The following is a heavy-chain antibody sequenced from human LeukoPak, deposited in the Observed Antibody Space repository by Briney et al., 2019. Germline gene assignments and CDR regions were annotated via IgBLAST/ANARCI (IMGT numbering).Heavy chain of an antibody. Sequence: GGSLRLSCAASGFTFSSYWMSWVRQAPGKGLEWVANIKQDGSEKYYVDSVKGRFTISRDNAKNSLYLQMNSLRAEDTAVYYCARYPGSGSYLPSYNWFDPWGQGTLGTVSA. CDR1: GFTFSSYW. CDR3: ARYPGSGSYLPSYNWFDP. V-gene: IGHV3-7*01. CDR2: IKQDGSEK. J-gene: IGHJ5*02. D-gene: IGHD3-10*01.